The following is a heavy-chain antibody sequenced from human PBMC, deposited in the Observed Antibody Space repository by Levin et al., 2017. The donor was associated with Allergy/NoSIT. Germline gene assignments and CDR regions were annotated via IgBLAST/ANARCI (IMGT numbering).Heavy chain of an antibody. CDR3: ARDECAWFGECYGMDD. Sequence: SEILSLTCTVSGDSITRGDNYWSWIRQYPGKGLEWIGFISYSGHAHYNPSLKSRLSMSLDTSKNQFSLSLTSVTVADTAVYYCARDECAWFGECYGMDDWGQGTTVIVSS. CDR2: ISYSGHA. D-gene: IGHD3-10*01. V-gene: IGHV4-31*03. J-gene: IGHJ6*02. CDR1: GDSITRGDNY.